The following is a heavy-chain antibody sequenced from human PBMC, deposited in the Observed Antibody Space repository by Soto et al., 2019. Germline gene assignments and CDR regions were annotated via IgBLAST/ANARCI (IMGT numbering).Heavy chain of an antibody. V-gene: IGHV4-59*08. J-gene: IGHJ6*03. D-gene: IGHD2-15*01. Sequence: PSETLSLTCTVSGGSISSYYWSWIRQPPGKGLEWIGYIYYSGSTNYNPSLKSRVTISVDTSKNQFSLKLSSVAAADTAVYYCARLTPDSYYYYYYMDVWGKGTTVTVSS. CDR2: IYYSGST. CDR3: ARLTPDSYYYYYYMDV. CDR1: GGSISSYY.